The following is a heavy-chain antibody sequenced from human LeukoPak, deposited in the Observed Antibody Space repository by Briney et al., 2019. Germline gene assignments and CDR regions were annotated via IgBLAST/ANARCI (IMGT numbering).Heavy chain of an antibody. Sequence: GGSLRLSCAASGFTFSDYYMSWIRQAPGKGLEWVSYISSSGSTIYYADSVKSRFTISRDNAKSSLYLQMNSLRAEDTAVYYCARVSANGYNHDAFDIWGQGTMVTVSS. CDR3: ARVSANGYNHDAFDI. D-gene: IGHD5-24*01. J-gene: IGHJ3*02. CDR2: ISSSGSTI. CDR1: GFTFSDYY. V-gene: IGHV3-11*01.